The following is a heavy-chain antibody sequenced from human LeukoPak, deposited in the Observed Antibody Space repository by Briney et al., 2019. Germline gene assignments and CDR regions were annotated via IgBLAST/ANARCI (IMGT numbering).Heavy chain of an antibody. V-gene: IGHV3-23*01. CDR2: FTGSGDAT. CDR1: GFTFSGYA. J-gene: IGHJ4*02. D-gene: IGHD6-6*01. CDR3: AKDLAIAARPVFDY. Sequence: GGSLRLSCAAFGFTFSGYALTWVRQAPGKGLEGVSTFTGSGDATYYADSVKGRFAISRDNSQNMMYLQMNSLRAEDTARYSCAKDLAIAARPVFDYWGRGTLVTVSS.